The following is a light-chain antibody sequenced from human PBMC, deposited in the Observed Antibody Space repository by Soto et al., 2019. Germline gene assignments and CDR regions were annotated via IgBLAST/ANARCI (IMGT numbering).Light chain of an antibody. J-gene: IGKJ1*01. CDR3: QQYNTGWT. CDR2: ETS. CDR1: QNVSPW. V-gene: IGKV1-5*03. Sequence: DIQMTQSPSTLSASVGDRVTITCRASQNVSPWLAWYQQKPGKAPSLLIYETSSLENGVPSRFSGSGYGTEFSLTISSLQPDDSATYYCQQYNTGWTFGQGTKVDIQ.